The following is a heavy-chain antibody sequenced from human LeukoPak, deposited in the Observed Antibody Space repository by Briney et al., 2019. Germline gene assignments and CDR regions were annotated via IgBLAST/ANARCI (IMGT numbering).Heavy chain of an antibody. J-gene: IGHJ4*02. CDR3: APERGRRGFFDY. CDR1: GFSLSTYG. D-gene: IGHD3-22*01. CDR2: IGSDGNEK. Sequence: GGSLRLSCAASGFSLSTYGMQWVRRAPGKGLEWVTFIGSDGNEKYYADSVKGRFTVSGDHFRSTVYLQINRLRFRGKGVYYCAPERGRRGFFDYWGQGTLVTVSS. V-gene: IGHV3-30*02.